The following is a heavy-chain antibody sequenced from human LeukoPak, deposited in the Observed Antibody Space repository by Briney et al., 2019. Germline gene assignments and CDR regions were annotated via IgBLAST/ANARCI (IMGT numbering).Heavy chain of an antibody. J-gene: IGHJ4*02. Sequence: SQTLSLTCTVPGGSISSGDYYWSWIRQPPGKGLEWIGYIYYSGSTYYNPSLKSRVTISVDTSKNQFSLKLSSVTAADTAVYYCASYDFWSGYLDYWGQGTLVTVSS. D-gene: IGHD3-3*01. CDR1: GGSISSGDYY. CDR3: ASYDFWSGYLDY. CDR2: IYYSGST. V-gene: IGHV4-30-4*08.